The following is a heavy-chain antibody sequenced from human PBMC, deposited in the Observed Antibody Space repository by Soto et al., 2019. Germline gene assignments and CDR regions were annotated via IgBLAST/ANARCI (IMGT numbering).Heavy chain of an antibody. D-gene: IGHD5-18*01. V-gene: IGHV3-74*01. CDR2: INIDGTST. CDR3: ARDYSSYGPFDY. Sequence: PGGSLRLSCAASGFTFSNYWIHWVRQVPGKGLMWVSHINIDGTSTTYADSVKGRFTISRDNAKNTLYLQMNSLRAEDTAVYYCARDYSSYGPFDYWGQGTLVTVSS. J-gene: IGHJ4*02. CDR1: GFTFSNYW.